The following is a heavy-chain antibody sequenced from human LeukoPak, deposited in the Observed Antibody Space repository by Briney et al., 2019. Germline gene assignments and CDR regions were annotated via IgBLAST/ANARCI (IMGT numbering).Heavy chain of an antibody. CDR2: IRYDESNK. J-gene: IGHJ5*02. V-gene: IGHV3-30*02. CDR3: AKDIASNWFDP. Sequence: GGSLRLSCSASGFSISNYGMHSVRQAPAKGLDWVEFIRYDESNKYYADSVKGRFTITTDSYKNTLYLQMNSLRAEDTALHYCAKDIASNWFDPWGEGTLVIVSS. D-gene: IGHD2-15*01. CDR1: GFSISNYG.